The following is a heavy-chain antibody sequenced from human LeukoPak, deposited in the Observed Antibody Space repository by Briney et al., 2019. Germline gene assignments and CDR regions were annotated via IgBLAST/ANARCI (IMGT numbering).Heavy chain of an antibody. CDR1: GFTFSSYA. Sequence: GGSLRLSYAASGFTFSSYAMHWVRQAPGKGLEWVAVISYDGSNKYYADSVKGRFTISRDNSKNTLYLQMNSLRAEDTAVYYCARGFGQQLAGSPLGYWGQGTLVTVSS. V-gene: IGHV3-30*04. D-gene: IGHD6-13*01. CDR3: ARGFGQQLAGSPLGY. CDR2: ISYDGSNK. J-gene: IGHJ4*02.